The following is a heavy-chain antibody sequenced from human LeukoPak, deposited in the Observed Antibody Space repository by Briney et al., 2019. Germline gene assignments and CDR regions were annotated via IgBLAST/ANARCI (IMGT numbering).Heavy chain of an antibody. V-gene: IGHV3-21*01. CDR2: ISSSSSNI. Sequence: GGSLRLSCAASGFTFSSYSMNWLRQAPGKGLEWVSSISSSSSNIYYADSVEGRFTISRDNAKNSLHLQMSSLRAEDTAVYYCARLLYNFGAYMDVWGKGTTVTVSS. CDR1: GFTFSSYS. D-gene: IGHD3-3*01. J-gene: IGHJ6*03. CDR3: ARLLYNFGAYMDV.